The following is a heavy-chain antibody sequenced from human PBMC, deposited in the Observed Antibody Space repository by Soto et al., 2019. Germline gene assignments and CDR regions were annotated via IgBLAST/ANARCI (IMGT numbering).Heavy chain of an antibody. CDR3: NRGSEYDFWSGYL. D-gene: IGHD3-3*01. CDR1: GGTSTRYA. Sequence: QERLVQSGAEVRKPGFSVKVSCKVTGGTSTRYAINWVRQAPGQGLEWMGGIVPMFGTSKYAKKFQGRVTITADTSTNIAYMELRSLRSDDTSVYYCNRGSEYDFWSGYLWGQGTLVSVSS. CDR2: IVPMFGTS. V-gene: IGHV1-69*06. J-gene: IGHJ4*02.